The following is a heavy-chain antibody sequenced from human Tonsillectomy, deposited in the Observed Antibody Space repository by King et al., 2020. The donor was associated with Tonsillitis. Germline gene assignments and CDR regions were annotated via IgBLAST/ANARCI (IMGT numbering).Heavy chain of an antibody. V-gene: IGHV3-53*01. Sequence: VQLVESGGGLIQPGGSLRLSCAASGFTVSKNYMNWVRQAPGKGLEWVSVIYSGGKTYYADSVKGRFTISRDNSKNTLYLQMNSLRAEDTAVYYCARERRYFDWSDPHDAFDIGGQGTMVTVSS. D-gene: IGHD3-9*01. CDR1: GFTVSKNY. CDR3: ARERRYFDWSDPHDAFDI. CDR2: IYSGGKT. J-gene: IGHJ3*02.